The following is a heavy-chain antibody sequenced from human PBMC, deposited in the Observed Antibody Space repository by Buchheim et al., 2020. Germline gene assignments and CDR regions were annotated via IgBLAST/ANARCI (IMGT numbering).Heavy chain of an antibody. Sequence: QRQLQESGPGLVKPSETLSLTCTVSGGSISNSDSYYWGWIRQPPGKGLEWIGSIYYGGSTYYNPSLKSPVTISVATSKNQFSLKLSSVTAADTAVYYCAGLGRYCSSTSCHMPYYFDYWGQGTL. CDR3: AGLGRYCSSTSCHMPYYFDY. D-gene: IGHD2-2*01. CDR2: IYYGGST. CDR1: GGSISNSDSYY. J-gene: IGHJ4*02. V-gene: IGHV4-39*01.